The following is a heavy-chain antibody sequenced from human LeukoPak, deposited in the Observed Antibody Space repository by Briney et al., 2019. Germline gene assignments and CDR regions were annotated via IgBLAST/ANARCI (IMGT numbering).Heavy chain of an antibody. D-gene: IGHD1-26*01. J-gene: IGHJ3*02. CDR2: ISYDGSNK. Sequence: PGGSLRLSCAASGFTFSSYGMHWVRQAPGKGLEWVAAISYDGSNKYYADSVKGRFTISRDNSKNTLYLQMNSLRAEDTAVYYCAKDRWDGAFDIWGQGTMVTVSS. V-gene: IGHV3-30*18. CDR1: GFTFSSYG. CDR3: AKDRWDGAFDI.